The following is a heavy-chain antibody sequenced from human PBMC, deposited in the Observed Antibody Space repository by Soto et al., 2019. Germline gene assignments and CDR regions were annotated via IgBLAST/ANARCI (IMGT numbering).Heavy chain of an antibody. J-gene: IGHJ4*02. CDR1: GFTFSSYA. D-gene: IGHD3-22*01. V-gene: IGHV3-30-3*01. CDR2: ISYGGSNK. CDR3: ARDLGDSGYYPYYFDY. Sequence: GGSLRLSCAASGFTFSSYAMHWVRQAPGKGLEWVAVISYGGSNKYYADSVKGRFTISRDNSKNKLYLQMNSLRAEDTAVYYCARDLGDSGYYPYYFDYWGQGTLVTVSS.